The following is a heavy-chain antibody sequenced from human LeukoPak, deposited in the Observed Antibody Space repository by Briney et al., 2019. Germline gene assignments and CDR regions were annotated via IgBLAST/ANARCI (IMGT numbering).Heavy chain of an antibody. CDR1: GGSISSSSYY. V-gene: IGHV4-61*05. D-gene: IGHD3-10*01. J-gene: IGHJ6*03. Sequence: SETLSLTCTVSGGSISSSSYYWGWIRQPPGKGLEWIGYIYYSGSTNYNPSLKSRVTISVDTSKNQFSLKLSSVTAADTAVYYCARLPGGQYYYYYMDVWGKGTTVTVSS. CDR2: IYYSGST. CDR3: ARLPGGQYYYYYMDV.